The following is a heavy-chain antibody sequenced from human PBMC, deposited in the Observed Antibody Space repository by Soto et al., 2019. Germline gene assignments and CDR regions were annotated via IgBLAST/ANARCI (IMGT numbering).Heavy chain of an antibody. J-gene: IGHJ5*02. D-gene: IGHD3-22*01. CDR3: ARDYFDSSDYTTNWFDP. CDR2: IYYDGNT. CDR1: GDSITSSSHY. Sequence: SETLSLTCTVSGDSITSSSHYWGWIRQPPGKGLECIANIYYDGNTYYNPSLKSRVAIFVDTSKNQFSLKLTSVTAADTALYSCARDYFDSSDYTTNWFDPWGQGTLVTVSS. V-gene: IGHV4-39*01.